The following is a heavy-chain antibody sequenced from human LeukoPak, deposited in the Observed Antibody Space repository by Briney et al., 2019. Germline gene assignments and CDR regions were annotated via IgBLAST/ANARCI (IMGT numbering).Heavy chain of an antibody. D-gene: IGHD6-19*01. V-gene: IGHV3-74*01. Sequence: GGSLRLSCAASGFTFSSSWMPWVRRAPGKGLVWVSRINSDGSSTSYADSVKGRFTISRDNAKNTLYLEMNSLRAEDTAVYYCAGSRGWYGVFDYWGQGTLVTVSS. CDR2: INSDGSST. CDR1: GFTFSSSW. CDR3: AGSRGWYGVFDY. J-gene: IGHJ4*02.